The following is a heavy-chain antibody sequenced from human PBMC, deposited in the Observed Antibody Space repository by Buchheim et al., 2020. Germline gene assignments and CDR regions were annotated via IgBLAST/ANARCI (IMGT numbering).Heavy chain of an antibody. D-gene: IGHD1-26*01. CDR3: AREVAGAEKWYFDL. V-gene: IGHV3-74*01. CDR2: INSDGSST. CDR1: GFTFRSYW. J-gene: IGHJ2*01. Sequence: EVQLVESGGGLVQPGGSLRLSCAASGFTFRSYWMHWVRQAPGKGLLWVSRINSDGSSTSYAVSVKGRFTISRDNAKNTLYLQMNSLRVEDTAVYYCAREVAGAEKWYFDLWGRGTL.